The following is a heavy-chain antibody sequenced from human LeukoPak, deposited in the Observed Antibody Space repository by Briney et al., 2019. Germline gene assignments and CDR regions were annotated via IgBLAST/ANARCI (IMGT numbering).Heavy chain of an antibody. CDR1: GGSISSDY. V-gene: IGHV4-4*07. CDR3: ARDQSNALGRTSYDY. Sequence: SETLSLTCTVPGGSISSDYWSWIRQPAGKGLEWIGRMWTRGSTNYNPSLKSRVSMSIDTTKKQFSLRLSSVTAADTAVYYCARDQSNALGRTSYDYWGQGTLVTVSS. D-gene: IGHD2-8*01. CDR2: MWTRGST. J-gene: IGHJ4*02.